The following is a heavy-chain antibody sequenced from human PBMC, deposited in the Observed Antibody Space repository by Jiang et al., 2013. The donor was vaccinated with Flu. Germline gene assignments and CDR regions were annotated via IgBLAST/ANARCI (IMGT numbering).Heavy chain of an antibody. J-gene: IGHJ3*02. V-gene: IGHV3-30-3*01. CDR2: ISYDGSKK. CDR1: GFTFKNYA. D-gene: IGHD3-3*01. CDR3: ARTYNDFWSGPWPGINDAFDI. Sequence: GFTFKNYAMHWVRQVPGEGLEWVSVISYDGSKKYYADSVNGRFTISRDSSKNTLCLQMNSLRPEDAAVYYCARTYNDFWSGPWPGINDAFDIWGQGTLVTVSS.